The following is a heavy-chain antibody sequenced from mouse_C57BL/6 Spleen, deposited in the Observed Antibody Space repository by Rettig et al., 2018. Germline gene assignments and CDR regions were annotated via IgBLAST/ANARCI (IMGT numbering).Heavy chain of an antibody. CDR2: IDPSDSET. CDR1: GYTFTSYW. Sequence: GSSVKLSCKASGYTFTSYWMHWVKQRPIQGLEWIGNIDPSDSETHYNQKFKDKATLTVDKSSSTAYMQLSSLTSEDSAVYYCARSSYYFDYWGQGTTLTVSS. CDR3: ARSSYYFDY. J-gene: IGHJ2*01. V-gene: IGHV1-52*01.